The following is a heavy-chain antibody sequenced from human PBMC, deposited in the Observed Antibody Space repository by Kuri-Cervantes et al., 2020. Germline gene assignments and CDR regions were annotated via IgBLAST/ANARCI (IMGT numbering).Heavy chain of an antibody. J-gene: IGHJ4*02. CDR1: GFTFSDYY. CDR3: ARVGITILDVVSY. D-gene: IGHD3-3*01. Sequence: SQTLSLTCAASGFTFSDYYMSWIRQAPGKGLEWIGSIYHSGSTYYNPSLKSRVTISVDTSKNQFSLKLSSVTAADTAVYYCARVGITILDVVSYWGQGTLVTVSS. V-gene: IGHV4-38-2*01. CDR2: IYHSGST.